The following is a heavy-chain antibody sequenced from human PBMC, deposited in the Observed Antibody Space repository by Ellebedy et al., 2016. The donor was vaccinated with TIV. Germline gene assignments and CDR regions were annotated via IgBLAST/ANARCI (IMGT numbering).Heavy chain of an antibody. V-gene: IGHV1-18*04. D-gene: IGHD2-15*01. CDR3: ARVGWNFDY. CDR2: ISGYNGIT. Sequence: AASVKVSCKASGYTFTGYYMHWVRQAPGQGLEWMGWISGYNGITSYAQRLQGRVTMTTDTSTSTAYMELRSLRSDDTAVYYCARVGWNFDYWGQGTLVTVSS. J-gene: IGHJ4*02. CDR1: GYTFTGYY.